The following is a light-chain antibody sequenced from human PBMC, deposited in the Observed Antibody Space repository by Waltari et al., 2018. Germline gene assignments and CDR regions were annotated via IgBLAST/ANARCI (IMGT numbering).Light chain of an antibody. CDR1: QSVRTD. V-gene: IGKV3-20*01. J-gene: IGKJ4*01. CDR3: QHYSNIPLT. CDR2: GIS. Sequence: EVVLTQSPGTLSLSPGERATLSCRASQSVRTDLALYQQKPGQAPRLLIFGISRRATNIPDRFSGSGSGTDFTLTISRLEPEDFAVYYCQHYSNIPLTFGGGTKVEIK.